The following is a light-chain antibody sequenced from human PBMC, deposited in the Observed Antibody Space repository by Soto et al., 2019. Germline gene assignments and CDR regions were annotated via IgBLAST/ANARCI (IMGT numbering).Light chain of an antibody. J-gene: IGKJ1*01. Sequence: DIQMTQSPSSLSASVGDRVTITCRASQSIRSYLNWYQQKPGKEPKVLIYAASSLQSAVPSRLSGSRSGTEFTLNISSVQHQDFANYYCQQSFSTPRTFGQGTKGDIK. CDR3: QQSFSTPRT. CDR2: AAS. CDR1: QSIRSY. V-gene: IGKV1-39*01.